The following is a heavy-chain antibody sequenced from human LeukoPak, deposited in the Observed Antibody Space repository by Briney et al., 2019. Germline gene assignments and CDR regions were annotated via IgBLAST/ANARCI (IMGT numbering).Heavy chain of an antibody. CDR1: GGSFSGYY. CDR2: INHSGST. J-gene: IGHJ4*02. CDR3: ARDRGEYYYGSGSYR. V-gene: IGHV4-34*01. D-gene: IGHD3-10*01. Sequence: PSETLSLTCAVYGGSFSGYYWSWIRQPPGKGLEWIGEINHSGSTNYNPSLKSRVTISVDTSKNQFSLKLSSVTAADTAVYYCARDRGEYYYGSGSYRWGQGTLVTVSS.